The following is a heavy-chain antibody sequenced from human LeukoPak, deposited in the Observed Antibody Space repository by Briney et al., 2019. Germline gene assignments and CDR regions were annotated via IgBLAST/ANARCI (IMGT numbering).Heavy chain of an antibody. CDR2: IGGSGSSI. V-gene: IGHV3-48*03. CDR1: GFTFSTYE. D-gene: IGHD3-16*02. J-gene: IGHJ3*02. Sequence: PGGSLRLSCTASGFTFSTYEMNCVRQAPGKGLEWISYIGGSGSSILYADSLQGRFTVSRDNAKNSVYLQMNSLRAEDTAVYYCAREGGFGYDDAFDTWGHGTTVTVSS. CDR3: AREGGFGYDDAFDT.